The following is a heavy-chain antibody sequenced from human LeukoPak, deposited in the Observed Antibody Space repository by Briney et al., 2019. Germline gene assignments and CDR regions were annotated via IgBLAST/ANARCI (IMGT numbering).Heavy chain of an antibody. CDR1: GFNFSSYA. CDR3: AKDRWVGATISHYFDY. CDR2: ISTRGGTT. V-gene: IGHV3-23*01. D-gene: IGHD1-26*01. J-gene: IGHJ4*02. Sequence: GGSLRLSCAASGFNFSSYAMNWVRQAPGKGLEWVSAISTRGGTTYYADSVKGRFTISRDDSKNTLYLQMNSLRVEDTAVYYCAKDRWVGATISHYFDYWGQGTLVTVSS.